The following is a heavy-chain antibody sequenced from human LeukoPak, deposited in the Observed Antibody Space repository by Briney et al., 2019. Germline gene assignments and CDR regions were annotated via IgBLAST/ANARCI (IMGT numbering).Heavy chain of an antibody. J-gene: IGHJ3*02. CDR3: ARELSAVGRWGAFDM. CDR1: GYTFTDYF. Sequence: ASVKVSCKASGYTFTDYFIHWIRQAPGQGLEWMGLINPNSGATSYAQKFQGRVTMTRDTSINTGNMELTGLRFDDTAVYYCARELSAVGRWGAFDMWGQGTMVTVSS. D-gene: IGHD6-13*01. V-gene: IGHV1-2*02. CDR2: INPNSGAT.